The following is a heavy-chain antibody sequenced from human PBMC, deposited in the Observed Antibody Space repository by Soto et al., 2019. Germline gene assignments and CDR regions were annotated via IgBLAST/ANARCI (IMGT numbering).Heavy chain of an antibody. CDR3: ARVSSSGWTPNYYFDY. J-gene: IGHJ4*02. V-gene: IGHV3-13*01. Sequence: GGSLRLSCAASGFTFSSYDMHWVRQATGKGLEWVSAIGTAGDTYYPGSVKGRFTISRENAKNSLYLQMNSLRAGDTDVYYCARVSSSGWTPNYYFDYWGQGTLVTVSS. D-gene: IGHD6-19*01. CDR1: GFTFSSYD. CDR2: IGTAGDT.